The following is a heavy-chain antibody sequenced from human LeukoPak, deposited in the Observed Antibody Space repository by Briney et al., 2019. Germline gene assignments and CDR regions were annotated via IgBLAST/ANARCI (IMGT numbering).Heavy chain of an antibody. CDR3: ARDRRSSSWHFGHNWFDP. Sequence: SETLSLTCAVYGGSFSGYYWSWIRQPPGKGLEWIGEINHSGSTNYNPSLKSRVTISVDTSKNQFSLKLSSVTAADTAVYYCARDRRSSSWHFGHNWFDPWGQGTLVTVSS. CDR1: GGSFSGYY. V-gene: IGHV4-34*01. D-gene: IGHD6-13*01. J-gene: IGHJ5*02. CDR2: INHSGST.